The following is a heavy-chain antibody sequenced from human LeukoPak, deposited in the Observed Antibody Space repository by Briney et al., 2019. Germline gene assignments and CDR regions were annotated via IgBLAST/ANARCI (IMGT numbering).Heavy chain of an antibody. CDR3: ARERLSGHSGYGLRY. CDR2: ISYDGSNK. J-gene: IGHJ4*02. CDR1: GFTFSSYA. V-gene: IGHV3-30*01. Sequence: PGGSLRLSCAASGFTFSSYAMHWVRQAPGKGLEWVAVISYDGSNKYYADSVKGRFTISRDNSKNTLYLQMNSLSAEDTAVYYCARERLSGHSGYGLRYWGQGTLVTVSS. D-gene: IGHD5-12*01.